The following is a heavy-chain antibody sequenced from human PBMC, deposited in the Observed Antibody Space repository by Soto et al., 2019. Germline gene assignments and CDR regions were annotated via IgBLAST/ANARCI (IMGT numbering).Heavy chain of an antibody. CDR3: ARDDVELGDAFDI. CDR1: GGTFSSYT. CDR2: IIPILGIA. Sequence: QVKLVQSGAEVKKPGSSVKVSCKASGGTFSSYTISWVRQAPGQGLEWMGRIIPILGIANYAQKFQGRVTITADKSTSTAYMELSSLRSEDTAVYYCARDDVELGDAFDIWGQGTMVTVSS. D-gene: IGHD1-26*01. V-gene: IGHV1-69*08. J-gene: IGHJ3*02.